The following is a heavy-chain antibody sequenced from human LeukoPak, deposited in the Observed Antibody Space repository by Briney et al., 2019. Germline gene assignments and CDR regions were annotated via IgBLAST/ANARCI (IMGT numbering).Heavy chain of an antibody. CDR1: GFTFSSYE. D-gene: IGHD2-2*02. J-gene: IGHJ3*02. CDR2: ISSSGSTI. V-gene: IGHV3-48*03. Sequence: GGSLRLSCAASGFTFSSYEMNWVRQAPGKGLEWVSYISSSGSTIYYADSVEGRFTISRDNAKNSLYLQMNSLRAEDTAVYYCARDLAGYCSSTSCYRDAFDIWGQGTMVTVSS. CDR3: ARDLAGYCSSTSCYRDAFDI.